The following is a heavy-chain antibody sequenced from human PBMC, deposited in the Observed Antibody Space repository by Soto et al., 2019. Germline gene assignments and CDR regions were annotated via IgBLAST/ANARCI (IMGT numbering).Heavy chain of an antibody. CDR1: GFTFSSYS. V-gene: IGHV3-21*01. CDR2: ISSSSSYI. Sequence: PGGSLRLSCAASGFTFSSYSMNLVRQAPGKGLEWVSSISSSSSYIYYADSVKGRFTISRDNAKNSLYLQMNSLRAEDTAVYYCARSQYNWNQNHNWFEPWGEGTPVTVSS. J-gene: IGHJ5*02. D-gene: IGHD1-20*01. CDR3: ARSQYNWNQNHNWFEP.